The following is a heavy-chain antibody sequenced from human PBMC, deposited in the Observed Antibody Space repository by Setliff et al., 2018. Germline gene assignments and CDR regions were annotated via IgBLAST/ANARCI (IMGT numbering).Heavy chain of an antibody. V-gene: IGHV3-66*01. D-gene: IGHD2-21*02. CDR1: GLPVSGNY. CDR3: ARNWVTAQHYYYGMDV. J-gene: IGHJ6*02. CDR2: IYSGGTT. Sequence: PGGSLRLSCAASGLPVSGNYMSWVRQAPGKGPEWVSIIYSGGTTYYADSVKGRFTISRDNSENTLYLQMNSLRAEDTAVYYCARNWVTAQHYYYGMDVWGQGTTVTVSS.